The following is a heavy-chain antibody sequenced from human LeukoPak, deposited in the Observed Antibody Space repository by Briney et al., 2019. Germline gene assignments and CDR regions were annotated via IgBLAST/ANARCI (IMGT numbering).Heavy chain of an antibody. J-gene: IGHJ4*02. Sequence: AGGSLRLSCAASGFTFSSYGMHWVRQAPGKGLEWVAVIWYDGSYKYYADSVKGRFTISRDNSKNTLYLQMNSLRAEDTAVYYRARGHYYYDSSGSIYWGQGTLVTVSS. CDR2: IWYDGSYK. CDR1: GFTFSSYG. D-gene: IGHD3-22*01. CDR3: ARGHYYYDSSGSIY. V-gene: IGHV3-33*01.